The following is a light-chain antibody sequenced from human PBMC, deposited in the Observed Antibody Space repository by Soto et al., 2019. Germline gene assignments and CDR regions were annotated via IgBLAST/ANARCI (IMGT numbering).Light chain of an antibody. Sequence: DIVLTQSPGTLSLSPGERATLSCRASQSVSSSYFAWYQQKPGQAPRLLIYAASRRASGIPDRFSGSGSGTDFTLTINRLEPEDFAVYSCHQYGSSPWTFGQGTKVEIK. CDR1: QSVSSSY. CDR2: AAS. V-gene: IGKV3-20*01. J-gene: IGKJ1*01. CDR3: HQYGSSPWT.